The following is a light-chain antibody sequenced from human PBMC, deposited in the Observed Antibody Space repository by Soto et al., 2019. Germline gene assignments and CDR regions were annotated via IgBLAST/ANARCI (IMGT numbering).Light chain of an antibody. CDR1: TRPVATGHY. Sequence: QSLVAHECSLSLSPGCTVTLTCGSSTRPVATGHYAYWFHQKPGQAPSPLIYDTANKFCWTPDRLSGSLLGGKAALTLSGAQPQDEAEYYCLLYIGAYVFGPGTKVTVL. CDR3: LLYIGAYV. J-gene: IGLJ1*01. V-gene: IGLV7-46*01. CDR2: DTA.